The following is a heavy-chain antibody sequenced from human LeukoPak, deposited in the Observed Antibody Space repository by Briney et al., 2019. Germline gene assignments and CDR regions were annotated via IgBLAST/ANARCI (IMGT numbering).Heavy chain of an antibody. V-gene: IGHV1-46*01. Sequence: ASVKVSCKASGYTFTSYYMHWVRQAPGQGLEWMGIINPNSGSISYAQKFQGRVTMTRDTSTSTVYMELSGLRSEDTAVYYCARDGEMTTKLYYFDCWGQGTLVTVSS. CDR2: INPNSGSI. J-gene: IGHJ4*02. CDR3: ARDGEMTTKLYYFDC. CDR1: GYTFTSYY. D-gene: IGHD5-24*01.